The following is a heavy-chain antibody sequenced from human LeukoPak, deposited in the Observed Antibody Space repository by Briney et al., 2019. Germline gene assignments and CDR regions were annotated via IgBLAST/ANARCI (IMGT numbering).Heavy chain of an antibody. CDR3: ARGSSQLLWFGESLDY. Sequence: GASVKVSCKASGYTFTGYYMHWVRQAPGQGLEWMGIINPSGGSTSYAQKFQGRVTMTRDMSTSTVYMELSSLRSEDTAVYYCARGSSQLLWFGESLDYWGQGTLVTVSS. D-gene: IGHD3-10*01. J-gene: IGHJ4*02. CDR2: INPSGGST. V-gene: IGHV1-46*01. CDR1: GYTFTGYY.